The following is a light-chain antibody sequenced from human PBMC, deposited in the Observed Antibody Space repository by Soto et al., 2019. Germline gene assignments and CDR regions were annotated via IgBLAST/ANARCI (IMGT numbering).Light chain of an antibody. CDR1: QSVSSY. CDR2: DAF. Sequence: EIVLRQSPATLSLSPGERATLSCRASQSVSSYLGWYQQKPGQAPRLLIYDAFNRATGIPARFSGSGSGTDFTLTISSLEPEDSAVYFCQQRYNWPRTFGQGTKVDIK. CDR3: QQRYNWPRT. V-gene: IGKV3-11*01. J-gene: IGKJ1*01.